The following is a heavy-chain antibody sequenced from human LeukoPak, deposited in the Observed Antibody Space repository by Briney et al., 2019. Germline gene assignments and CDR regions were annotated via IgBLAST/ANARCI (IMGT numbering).Heavy chain of an antibody. D-gene: IGHD5/OR15-5a*01. Sequence: PGGSLRLSCAASGFTFSSSAMNWVRQAPGKGLEWVSSINNVASHIYYAHSVKGRFTISRDNAKNSLYLQMNSLSDEDTAVYYCARDPTQYLRYGHFDYWGQGPLVTVSS. CDR1: GFTFSSSA. V-gene: IGHV3-21*01. CDR2: INNVASHI. J-gene: IGHJ4*02. CDR3: ARDPTQYLRYGHFDY.